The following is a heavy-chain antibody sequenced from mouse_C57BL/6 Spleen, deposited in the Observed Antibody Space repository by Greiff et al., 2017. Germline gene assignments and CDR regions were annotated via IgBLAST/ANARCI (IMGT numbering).Heavy chain of an antibody. V-gene: IGHV1-81*01. CDR1: GYTFTSYG. J-gene: IGHJ3*01. CDR3: AREGTTVGAH. Sequence: QVQLQQSGAELARPGASVKLSCKASGYTFTSYGISWVKQRTGQGLEWIGEIYPRSGNTYYNEKFKGKATLTADKSSSTAYMELRSLTSEDSAVYFCAREGTTVGAHWGQGTLVSVSA. CDR2: IYPRSGNT. D-gene: IGHD1-3*01.